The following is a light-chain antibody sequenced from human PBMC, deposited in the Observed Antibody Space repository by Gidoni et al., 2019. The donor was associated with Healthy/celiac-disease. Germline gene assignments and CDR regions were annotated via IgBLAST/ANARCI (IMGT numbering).Light chain of an antibody. J-gene: IGKJ2*01. CDR2: WAS. CDR3: QQYYSTPPT. CDR1: QSVVYSSKNKNY. V-gene: IGKV4-1*01. Sequence: DIVMTQPSASLAVSLGERATTNCKSSQSVVYSSKNKNYVAWYQQKPGQPPKLLIDWASTRASGVPDRFSGSGSRTYCTLTSSSQQAEDVAVYYWQQYYSTPPTFGQGTKLEIK.